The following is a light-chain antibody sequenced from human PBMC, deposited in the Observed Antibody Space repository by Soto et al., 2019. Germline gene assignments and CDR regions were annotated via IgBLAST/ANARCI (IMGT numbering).Light chain of an antibody. V-gene: IGKV2-28*01. Sequence: DIVMTQSPLSLPVTPGEPASISCRSSQSLLHSNGYNYLDWYLQKPGQSPQLLIYLGSNRASGVPDRSSGSGSGPDFTPKISRVEAEDVGVYYCMQALQTPFTFGPGTKVDIK. CDR1: QSLLHSNGYNY. J-gene: IGKJ3*01. CDR3: MQALQTPFT. CDR2: LGS.